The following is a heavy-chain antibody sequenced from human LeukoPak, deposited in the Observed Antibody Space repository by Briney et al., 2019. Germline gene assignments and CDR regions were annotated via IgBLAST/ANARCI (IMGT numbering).Heavy chain of an antibody. D-gene: IGHD6-13*01. CDR1: GGSISSYY. V-gene: IGHV4-59*08. Sequence: SETPSLTCTVSGGSISSYYWSWIRQPPGKGLEWIGYIYYSGSTNYNPSLKGRVTISVDTSKNQFSLKLSSVTAADTAVYYCARHAAAALKYYYGMDVWGQGTTVTVSS. J-gene: IGHJ6*02. CDR3: ARHAAAALKYYYGMDV. CDR2: IYYSGST.